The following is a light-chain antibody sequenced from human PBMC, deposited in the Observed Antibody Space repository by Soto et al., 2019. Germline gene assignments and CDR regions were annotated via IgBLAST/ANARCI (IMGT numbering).Light chain of an antibody. Sequence: EIELTQSPGTLSLSPGDRATLSCRATQSVTITNLAWYQKKPGQPPRLLIYGATSRATGIPDRFSGSGSGTDFTLTISRLEPEDFAVYYYQQYGSSPWTFGQGTKVEIK. J-gene: IGKJ1*01. CDR1: QSVTITN. CDR3: QQYGSSPWT. CDR2: GAT. V-gene: IGKV3-20*01.